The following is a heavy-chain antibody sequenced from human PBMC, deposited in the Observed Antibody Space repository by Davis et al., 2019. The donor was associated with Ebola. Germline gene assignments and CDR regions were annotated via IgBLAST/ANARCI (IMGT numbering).Heavy chain of an antibody. D-gene: IGHD3-10*01. Sequence: ASVKVSCKASGYTFTSYGISWVRQAPGQGLEWMGWINPNSGGTNYAQKLQGRVTITTDPSTSTAYMELRTLRSDDPAVYYCARDYGSGSPDYWGQGTLVTVSS. V-gene: IGHV1-18*01. CDR1: GYTFTSYG. CDR2: INPNSGGT. J-gene: IGHJ4*02. CDR3: ARDYGSGSPDY.